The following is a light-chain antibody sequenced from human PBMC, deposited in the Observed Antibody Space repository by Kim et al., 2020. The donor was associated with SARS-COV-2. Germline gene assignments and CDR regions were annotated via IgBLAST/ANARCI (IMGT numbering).Light chain of an antibody. Sequence: SPGERATRSCRASPSVGSSYLAWYQQKPGQAPRLLIYGASSRATGIPDRFSGSGSVTDFTLTISRLEPEDFAVYYCQKYSSSPRTFGQGTKVDIK. J-gene: IGKJ1*01. CDR1: PSVGSSY. V-gene: IGKV3-20*01. CDR2: GAS. CDR3: QKYSSSPRT.